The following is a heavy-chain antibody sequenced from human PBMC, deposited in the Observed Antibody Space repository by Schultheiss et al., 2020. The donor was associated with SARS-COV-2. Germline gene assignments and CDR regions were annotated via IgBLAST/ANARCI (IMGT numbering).Heavy chain of an antibody. CDR3: ARHPANPNFEY. CDR1: GGSISTNSRY. CDR2: IYYSGNT. J-gene: IGHJ4*02. Sequence: SETLSLTCTVSGGSISTNSRYWGWIRQPPGKGLEWIGNIYYSGNTYYKSSLKSRLTISRDTSKNQFSLKLSSMTAADTAVYYCARHPANPNFEYWGQGTLVTVSS. D-gene: IGHD2-2*01. V-gene: IGHV4-39*01.